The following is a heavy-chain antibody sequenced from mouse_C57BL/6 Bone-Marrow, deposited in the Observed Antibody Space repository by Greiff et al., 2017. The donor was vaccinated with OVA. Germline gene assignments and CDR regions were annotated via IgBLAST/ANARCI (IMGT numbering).Heavy chain of an antibody. Sequence: QVQLQQPGAELVKPGASVKLSCKASGYTFTSYWMQWVKQRPGQGLEWIGEIDPSDSYTNYNQKFKGKATLTVDTSSSTAYRQLSSLTSEDSAVYYCAREDDGYYAWFAYWGQGTLVTVSA. J-gene: IGHJ3*01. CDR1: GYTFTSYW. CDR3: AREDDGYYAWFAY. V-gene: IGHV1-50*01. D-gene: IGHD2-3*01. CDR2: IDPSDSYT.